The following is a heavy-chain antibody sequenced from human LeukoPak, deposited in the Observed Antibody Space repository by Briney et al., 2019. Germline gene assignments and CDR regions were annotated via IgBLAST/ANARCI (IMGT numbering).Heavy chain of an antibody. D-gene: IGHD6-19*01. CDR1: GFIFNNYA. J-gene: IGHJ4*02. CDR3: ARAYSSGWYPPGY. V-gene: IGHV3-9*01. CDR2: ISWNSGSI. Sequence: GGSLRLSCAGSGFIFNNYAMHWVRQPPGKGLEWVSGISWNSGSIDYADSVKGRFTISRDNAKNSLYLQMNSLRDEDTAVYYCARAYSSGWYPPGYWGQGTLVTVSS.